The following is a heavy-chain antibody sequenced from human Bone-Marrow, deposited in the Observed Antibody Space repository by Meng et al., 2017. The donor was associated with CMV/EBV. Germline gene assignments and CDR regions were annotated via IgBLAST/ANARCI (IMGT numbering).Heavy chain of an antibody. D-gene: IGHD6-19*01. CDR1: GFTFTSSA. V-gene: IGHV1-58*01. J-gene: IGHJ4*02. CDR2: IVVGSGNT. CDR3: AARYSSGWYYFDY. Sequence: SVKVSCKASGFTFTSSAVQWVRQARGQRLEWIGWIVVGSGNTNYAQKFQERVTITRDMSTSTAYMELCSLRSEDTAVYYCAARYSSGWYYFDYWGQGTLGTVSS.